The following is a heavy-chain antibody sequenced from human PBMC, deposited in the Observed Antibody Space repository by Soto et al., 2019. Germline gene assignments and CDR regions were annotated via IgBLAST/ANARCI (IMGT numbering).Heavy chain of an antibody. D-gene: IGHD6-13*01. J-gene: IGHJ6*02. V-gene: IGHV1-8*01. CDR2: MNPNSGNT. CDR1: GYTFTSYD. Sequence: ASVKVSCKASGYTFTSYDINWVRQATGQGLEWMGWMNPNSGNTGYAQKFQGRVTMTRNTSISTAYMELSSLRSEDTAVYYCARGKARSSWSIYYYYYGMDVWRQGTTVTVSS. CDR3: ARGKARSSWSIYYYYYGMDV.